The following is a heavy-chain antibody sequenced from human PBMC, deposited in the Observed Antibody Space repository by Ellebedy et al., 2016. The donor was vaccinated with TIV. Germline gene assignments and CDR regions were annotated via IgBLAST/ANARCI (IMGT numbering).Heavy chain of an antibody. CDR2: IWYDGTTK. J-gene: IGHJ4*02. V-gene: IGHV3-33*08. D-gene: IGHD6-13*01. CDR3: ARDQGYSSSWLTD. Sequence: GESLKISCAASGFTFSDYYMNWIRQAPGKGLEWVAVIWYDGTTKYYIDSVKGRFSISRDSSKNTVDLQMNSLRVEDTAVYYCARDQGYSSSWLTDWGQGTLVTVSS. CDR1: GFTFSDYY.